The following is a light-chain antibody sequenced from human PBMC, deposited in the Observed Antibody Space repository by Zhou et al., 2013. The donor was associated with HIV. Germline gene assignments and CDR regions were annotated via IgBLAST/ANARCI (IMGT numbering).Light chain of an antibody. Sequence: AIRMTQSPSSLSASTGDRVTITCRASQGISSYLAWYQQKPGKAPKLLMYAASTLQSGVPSRFSGSGSGTDFTLTISCLQSEDFATYYCQQYYSYPWTFGQGTKVEYK. V-gene: IGKV1-8*01. CDR1: QGISSY. CDR2: AAS. J-gene: IGKJ1*01. CDR3: QQYYSYPWT.